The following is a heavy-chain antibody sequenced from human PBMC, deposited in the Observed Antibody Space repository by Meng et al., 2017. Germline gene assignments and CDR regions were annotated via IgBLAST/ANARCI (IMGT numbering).Heavy chain of an antibody. D-gene: IGHD3-10*01. CDR3: ARLSDVYGSGSYGVFWFDP. V-gene: IGHV3-7*01. Sequence: GGSLRPSCAAPGSTSSSNWMSWVRQAPGKGLEWVANIKQDGSEKYYVDSVKGRFTISRDNAKSSLYLQMNSLRAEDTAVYYCARLSDVYGSGSYGVFWFDPWGQGTLVTVSS. CDR2: IKQDGSEK. J-gene: IGHJ5*02. CDR1: GSTSSSNW.